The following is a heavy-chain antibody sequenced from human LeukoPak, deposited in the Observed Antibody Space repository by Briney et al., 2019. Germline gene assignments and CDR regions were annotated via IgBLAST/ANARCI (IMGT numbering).Heavy chain of an antibody. V-gene: IGHV4-59*01. J-gene: IGHJ5*02. CDR3: ARTVLSTFGESLFDP. Sequence: SETLSLTCTVSGGSISSYYWSWIRQPPGKGLEWIGYIYYSGSTNYNPSLKSRVTISVDTSKNQFSLKLSSVTAADTAVYYWARTVLSTFGESLFDPWGQGTLVTVSS. CDR2: IYYSGST. D-gene: IGHD3-10*01. CDR1: GGSISSYY.